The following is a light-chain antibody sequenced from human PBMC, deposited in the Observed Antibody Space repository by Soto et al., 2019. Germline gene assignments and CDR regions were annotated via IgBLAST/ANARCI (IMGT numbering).Light chain of an antibody. CDR2: DVS. J-gene: IGKJ4*01. Sequence: DIQMTQSPSTLSASVGDRVTITCRASQNIERWLAWYQQKPGKAPKLLLYDVSSLESGVPSRFSGSGSGTEFILTINGLQPDDFATYFCQQLSSYPLTFGGGTTVEIK. V-gene: IGKV1-5*01. CDR3: QQLSSYPLT. CDR1: QNIERW.